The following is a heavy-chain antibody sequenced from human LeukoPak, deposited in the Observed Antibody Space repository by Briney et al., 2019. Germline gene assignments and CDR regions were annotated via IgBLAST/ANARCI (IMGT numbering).Heavy chain of an antibody. Sequence: ASVKVSCKASGGTFSSYAISWVRQAPGQGLEWMGGIIPIFGTANYAQKFQGRVTITTDESTSTAYMELSSLRSEDTAVYYCARKYPSISGSYGSDHDAFDIWGQGTMVTVSS. CDR1: GGTFSSYA. J-gene: IGHJ3*02. CDR2: IIPIFGTA. D-gene: IGHD1-26*01. CDR3: ARKYPSISGSYGSDHDAFDI. V-gene: IGHV1-69*05.